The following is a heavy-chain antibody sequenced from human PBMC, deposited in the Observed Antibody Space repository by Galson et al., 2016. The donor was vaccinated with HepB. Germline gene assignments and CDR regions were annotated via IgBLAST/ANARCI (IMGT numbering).Heavy chain of an antibody. CDR2: IYPGDSDT. V-gene: IGHV5-51*01. CDR1: GYTFSRYW. J-gene: IGHJ4*02. CDR3: ARHVPPSPAAPPEY. D-gene: IGHD2-2*01. Sequence: QSGAEVKKPGESLKISCKASGYTFSRYWIGWVRQMPGKGLEWMGIIYPGDSDTRYSPSFQDQVTISADKSINTAYLQWSSLKASDSAMYFCARHVPPSPAAPPEYWGQGTLIIVSS.